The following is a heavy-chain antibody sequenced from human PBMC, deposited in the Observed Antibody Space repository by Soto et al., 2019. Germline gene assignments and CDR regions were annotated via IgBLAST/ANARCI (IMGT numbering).Heavy chain of an antibody. CDR3: AADVGGYIYGAMDV. CDR2: IVVGNSNT. Sequence: SVKVSCKASGFTFSSSAVHWVRQARGHRLEWIGWIVVGNSNTNYARGHQERVTINKDMSTSTAYIELSGLRSEDTAVYYCAADVGGYIYGAMDVWGQGTTVTVSS. J-gene: IGHJ6*02. CDR1: GFTFSSSA. V-gene: IGHV1-58*01. D-gene: IGHD5-12*01.